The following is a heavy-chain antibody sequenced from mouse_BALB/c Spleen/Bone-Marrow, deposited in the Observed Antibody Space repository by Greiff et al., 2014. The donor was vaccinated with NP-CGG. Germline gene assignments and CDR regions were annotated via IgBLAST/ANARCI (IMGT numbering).Heavy chain of an antibody. Sequence: EVKLVESGAELVKPGASVKLSCTASGFNIKDTYMHWVQQRPEKGLEWIGRIDPGNGNTKYDPKVQGKATITANTSSNTAYLQLSSLTSEDTAVYYCARDYYGSSYFDYWGQGTTLTVSS. CDR1: GFNIKDTY. V-gene: IGHV14-3*02. J-gene: IGHJ2*01. CDR3: ARDYYGSSYFDY. D-gene: IGHD1-1*01. CDR2: IDPGNGNT.